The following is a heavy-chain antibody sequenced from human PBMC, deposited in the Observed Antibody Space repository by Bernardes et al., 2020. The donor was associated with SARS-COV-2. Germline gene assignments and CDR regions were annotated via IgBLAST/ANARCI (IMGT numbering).Heavy chain of an antibody. V-gene: IGHV4-39*01. Sequence: LSLTCTVSGGSISSSSYYWGWIRQPPGKGLEWIGSIYYSGSTYYNPSLKSRVTISVDTSKNQFSLKLSSVTAADTAVYYCARASRGYSSGRAWYFDLWGRGTLVTVSS. D-gene: IGHD5-18*01. J-gene: IGHJ2*01. CDR1: GGSISSSSYY. CDR2: IYYSGST. CDR3: ARASRGYSSGRAWYFDL.